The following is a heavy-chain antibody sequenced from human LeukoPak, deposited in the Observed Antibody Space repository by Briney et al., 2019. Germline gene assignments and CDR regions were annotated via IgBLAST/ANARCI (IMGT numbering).Heavy chain of an antibody. CDR2: IYHSGST. D-gene: IGHD3-22*01. J-gene: IGHJ4*02. Sequence: PSETLSLTCAGSGYSISSDNYWVWIRQPPGQGLEWTGGIYHSGSTYYNPSLKSRVTMSVDTSKNEFSLKLSSVTAADTAVYYCARAPRDSSSSNSMRRFDYWGQGTLVTVSS. CDR1: GYSISSDNY. CDR3: ARAPRDSSSSNSMRRFDY. V-gene: IGHV4-38-2*01.